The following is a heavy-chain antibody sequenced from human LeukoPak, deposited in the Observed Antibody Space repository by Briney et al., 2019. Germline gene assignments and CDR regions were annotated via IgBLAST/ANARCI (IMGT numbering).Heavy chain of an antibody. J-gene: IGHJ3*02. CDR1: GFTFSSYA. CDR3: ARAGGPDDAFDI. V-gene: IGHV3-23*01. CDR2: ISGSGGST. Sequence: GGSLRLSCAASGFTFSSYAMSWVRQAPGKGLEWVSAISGSGGSTYYADSVKGRFTISRDNSKNTLYLQMNSLRAEDTAVYYCARAGGPDDAFDIWGQGTMVTVSS. D-gene: IGHD3-10*01.